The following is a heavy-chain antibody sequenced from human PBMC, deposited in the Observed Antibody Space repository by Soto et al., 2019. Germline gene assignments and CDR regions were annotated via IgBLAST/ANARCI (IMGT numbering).Heavy chain of an antibody. J-gene: IGHJ6*02. CDR3: ARSYSRYYGMDV. CDR1: GFTFSSYD. CDR2: IGTAGDP. Sequence: EVQLVESGGGLVQPGGSLRLSCAASGFTFSSYDMHWVRQATGKGLEWVSAIGTAGDPYYPGSVKGRFTISRENAKNSLYLQMNSLRAGDTAVYYCARSYSRYYGMDVWGQGTTVTVSS. D-gene: IGHD4-4*01. V-gene: IGHV3-13*05.